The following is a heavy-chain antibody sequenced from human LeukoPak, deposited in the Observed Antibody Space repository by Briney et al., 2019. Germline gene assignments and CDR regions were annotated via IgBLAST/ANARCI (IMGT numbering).Heavy chain of an antibody. J-gene: IGHJ6*03. V-gene: IGHV3-48*04. CDR1: GFTFSSYA. CDR3: ARAGYSSSWDFYYYYYMDV. CDR2: ISSSGNTI. Sequence: GGSLRLSCAASGFTFSSYAMNWVRQAPGKGLEWVSYISSSGNTIDYADSVKGRFTISRDNAKNSLYLQMNSLRAEDTAVYYCARAGYSSSWDFYYYYYMDVWGKGTTVTVSS. D-gene: IGHD6-13*01.